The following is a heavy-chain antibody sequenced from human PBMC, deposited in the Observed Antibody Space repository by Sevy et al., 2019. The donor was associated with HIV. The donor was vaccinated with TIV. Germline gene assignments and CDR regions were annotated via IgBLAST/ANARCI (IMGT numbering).Heavy chain of an antibody. V-gene: IGHV3-9*01. D-gene: IGHD3-22*01. CDR2: ISWNSGSI. Sequence: GGSLRLSCAASGFTFDDYAMHWVRQAPGKGLEWVSGISWNSGSIGYADSVKGRFTISRDNSKNTLYLQMNSLRAEDTAVYYCAKDPYYDSSGLFDYWGQGTLVTVSS. CDR3: AKDPYYDSSGLFDY. CDR1: GFTFDDYA. J-gene: IGHJ4*02.